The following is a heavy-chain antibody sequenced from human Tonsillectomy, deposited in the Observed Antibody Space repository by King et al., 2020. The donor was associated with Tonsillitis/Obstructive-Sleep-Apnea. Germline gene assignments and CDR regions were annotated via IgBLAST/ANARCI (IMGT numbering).Heavy chain of an antibody. CDR2: IDHSGST. Sequence: VQLQQWGAGLLKPSETLYLTCAVYGGSFSGYYWSWIRQPPGKGLEWFGEIDHSGSTNYNPSLKSRVTISVDTSKNQFSLKLSSVTAADTAMYYCARITGTTVDYWGQGTLVTVSS. J-gene: IGHJ4*02. V-gene: IGHV4-34*01. D-gene: IGHD1-7*01. CDR1: GGSFSGYY. CDR3: ARITGTTVDY.